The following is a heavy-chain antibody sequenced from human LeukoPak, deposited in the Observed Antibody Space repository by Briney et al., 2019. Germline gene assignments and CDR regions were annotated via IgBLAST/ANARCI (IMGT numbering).Heavy chain of an antibody. CDR3: AGLTLAYCGGDCLYPPDY. CDR1: GFTFSSYA. CDR2: ISGSGGST. V-gene: IGHV3-23*01. J-gene: IGHJ4*02. Sequence: PGGSLRLSCAASGFTFSSYAMSWVRQAPGKGLEWVSAISGSGGSTYYADSVKGRFTISRDNSKNTLYLQMNSLRAEDTAVYYCAGLTLAYCGGDCLYPPDYWGQGTLVTVSS. D-gene: IGHD2-21*02.